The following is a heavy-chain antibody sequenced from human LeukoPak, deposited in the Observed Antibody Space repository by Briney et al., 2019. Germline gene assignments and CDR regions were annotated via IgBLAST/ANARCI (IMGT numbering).Heavy chain of an antibody. CDR3: ARDSYCSGGSCYSDY. CDR1: GFTVSSNY. CDR2: IYSGGST. J-gene: IGHJ4*02. D-gene: IGHD2-15*01. V-gene: IGHV3-53*01. Sequence: GGSLRLSCAASGFTVSSNYMSWVRQAPGKGLEWVSVIYSGGSTYYADSVKGRFTISRDNSKNTLYLQMNSLRAEDTAVYYCARDSYCSGGSCYSDYWGQGTLVTVSS.